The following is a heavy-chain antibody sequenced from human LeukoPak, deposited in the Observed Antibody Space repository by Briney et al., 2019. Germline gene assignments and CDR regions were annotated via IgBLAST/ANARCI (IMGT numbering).Heavy chain of an antibody. J-gene: IGHJ4*02. CDR3: ARDSPETRPRYYFDY. CDR2: ISSSSSYI. V-gene: IGHV3-21*01. CDR1: GFTFSSYS. Sequence: GGSLRLSCAASGFTFSSYSMNWVRQAPGKGLEWVSSISSSSSYIYYADSVKGRFTISRDNAKNSLYLQMNSLRAEDTAVYYCARDSPETRPRYYFDYWGQGTLVTVSS.